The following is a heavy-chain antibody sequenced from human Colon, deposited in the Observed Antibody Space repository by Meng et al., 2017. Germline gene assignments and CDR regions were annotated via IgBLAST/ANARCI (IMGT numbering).Heavy chain of an antibody. CDR1: GISFSSSG. J-gene: IGHJ4*02. CDR2: IWSDGSNK. Sequence: QGQRVESGGGVVQPGRSLRLSCLPSGISFSSSGMHWVRQAPGKGLEWVAMIWSDGSNKYYADSVKGRFTISRDNSKNTLYLQMDSLTAEDTAVYYCARDRGVRDLDHWGQGTLVTVSS. D-gene: IGHD3-10*01. V-gene: IGHV3-33*01. CDR3: ARDRGVRDLDH.